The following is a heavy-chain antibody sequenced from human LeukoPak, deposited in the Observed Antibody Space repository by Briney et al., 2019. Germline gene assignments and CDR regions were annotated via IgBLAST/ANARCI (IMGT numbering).Heavy chain of an antibody. CDR3: ARRGLD. V-gene: IGHV3-66*04. CDR1: GFTVSNNY. CDR2: ISNSGTT. Sequence: PGGSLTLSCAVSGFTVSNNYRNWVRQSPGRGLEWVADISNSGTTYYADSLKGRFIISRNNSKNTLYLQMNRLTAEDTAVYYCARRGLDWGQGTLVTVSS. D-gene: IGHD6-25*01. J-gene: IGHJ4*02.